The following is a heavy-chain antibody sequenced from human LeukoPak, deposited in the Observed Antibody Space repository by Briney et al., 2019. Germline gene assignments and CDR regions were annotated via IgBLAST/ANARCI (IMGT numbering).Heavy chain of an antibody. CDR1: GASINSRSGY. CDR3: ARREGDYHDSRGADY. J-gene: IGHJ4*02. CDR2: IYYTGNT. Sequence: PSETLSLTCTVSGASINSRSGYWGWIRQPPGKGLEWIGNIYYTGNTNYNPSLKSRVTISVDTSKNQFSLKLFSVTAADTALYYRARREGDYHDSRGADYWGQGTLVTVSS. V-gene: IGHV4-39*01. D-gene: IGHD3-22*01.